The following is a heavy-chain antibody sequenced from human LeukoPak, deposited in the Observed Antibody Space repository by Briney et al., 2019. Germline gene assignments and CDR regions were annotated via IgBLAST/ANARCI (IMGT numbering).Heavy chain of an antibody. J-gene: IGHJ6*03. Sequence: GASVKVSCKASGYTFTSYDINWVRQATGQGLERMGWMNPNSGNTGYAQKFQGRVTMTRNTSISTAYMELSSLRSEDTAVYYCARLADRVEMATKLYYYYMDVWGKGTTVTVSS. V-gene: IGHV1-8*01. CDR2: MNPNSGNT. CDR3: ARLADRVEMATKLYYYYMDV. D-gene: IGHD5-24*01. CDR1: GYTFTSYD.